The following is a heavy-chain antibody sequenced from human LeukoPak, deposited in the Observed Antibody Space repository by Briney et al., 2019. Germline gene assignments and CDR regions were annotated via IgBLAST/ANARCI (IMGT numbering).Heavy chain of an antibody. J-gene: IGHJ5*02. CDR1: GYTFTGYY. D-gene: IGHD6-13*01. V-gene: IGHV1-2*02. Sequence: GASVKVSCKASGYTFTGYYMHWVRQAPGQGLEWMGWINPISGGANYAQKFHGRVTMTRDTSISTAYMELSSLRSDDMAVYYCARGDSSSWYSWFDPWGQGTLVTVSS. CDR3: ARGDSSSWYSWFDP. CDR2: INPISGGA.